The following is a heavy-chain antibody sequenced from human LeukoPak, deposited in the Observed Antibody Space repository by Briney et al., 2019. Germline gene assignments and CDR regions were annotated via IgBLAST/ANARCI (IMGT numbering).Heavy chain of an antibody. CDR2: ISGSGTAT. J-gene: IGHJ5*01. V-gene: IGHV3-23*01. D-gene: IGHD2-15*01. CDR3: AKGHRLCSSGNCNSQVDS. Sequence: PGGSLRPSCAASGFTFSSYAMSWVRQAPGKGLVWISTISGSGTATHYADSVKGRFTISRDNSKNTLYLQMNSLRADDTAAYYCAKGHRLCSSGNCNSQVDSWGHGTLVIVPS. CDR1: GFTFSSYA.